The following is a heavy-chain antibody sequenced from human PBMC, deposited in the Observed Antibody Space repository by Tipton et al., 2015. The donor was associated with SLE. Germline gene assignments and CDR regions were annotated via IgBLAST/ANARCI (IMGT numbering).Heavy chain of an antibody. CDR2: IYYSGST. CDR3: ARDGVGATGMDY. CDR1: GFTFSSYG. Sequence: LRLSCAASGFTFSSYGMSWIRQHPGKGLEWIGYIYYSGSTYYNPSLKSRVTISVDTSKNQFSLKLSSVTAADTAVYYCARDGVGATGMDYWGQGTLVTVSS. D-gene: IGHD1-26*01. V-gene: IGHV4-31*02. J-gene: IGHJ4*02.